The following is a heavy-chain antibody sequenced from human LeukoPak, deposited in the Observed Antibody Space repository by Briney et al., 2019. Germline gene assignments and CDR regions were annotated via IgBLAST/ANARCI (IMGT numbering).Heavy chain of an antibody. Sequence: SETLSLTCTVSGGSISSSSYYWGWIRQPPGKGLEWIGSIYYSGSTYYNPSLKSRVTISVDTSKNQFSLKLSSVTAADTAVYYCARDADYDSSGYSYYYYMDVWGKGTTVTVSS. J-gene: IGHJ6*03. V-gene: IGHV4-39*07. D-gene: IGHD3-22*01. CDR3: ARDADYDSSGYSYYYYMDV. CDR2: IYYSGST. CDR1: GGSISSSSYY.